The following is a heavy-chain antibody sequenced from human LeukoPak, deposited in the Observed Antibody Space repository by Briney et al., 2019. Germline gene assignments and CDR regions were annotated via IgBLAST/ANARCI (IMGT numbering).Heavy chain of an antibody. J-gene: IGHJ4*02. CDR3: ASRTYYYDSSGPSYFDY. CDR1: GFTFSNYA. Sequence: GGSLRLSCAASGFTFSNYAMNWVGQAPGKGLKWVSAISGSGGSTYYADSVKGRFTISRDNSKNTLYLQMNSLRAEDTAVYYCASRTYYYDSSGPSYFDYWGQGTLVTVSS. CDR2: ISGSGGST. D-gene: IGHD3-22*01. V-gene: IGHV3-23*01.